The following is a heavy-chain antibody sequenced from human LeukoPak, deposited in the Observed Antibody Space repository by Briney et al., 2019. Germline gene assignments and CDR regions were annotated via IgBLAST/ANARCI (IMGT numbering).Heavy chain of an antibody. D-gene: IGHD3-10*01. CDR2: MNPNSGNT. CDR3: AREGNGSGSYHRLWYYYYYMDV. V-gene: IGHV1-8*01. J-gene: IGHJ6*03. Sequence: GASVKVSCKASGYTFTSYDINWVRQATGQGLEWMGWMNPNSGNTGYAQKFQGRVTMTRDTSISTAYMELSRLRSDDTAVYYCAREGNGSGSYHRLWYYYYYMDVWGKGTTVTVSS. CDR1: GYTFTSYD.